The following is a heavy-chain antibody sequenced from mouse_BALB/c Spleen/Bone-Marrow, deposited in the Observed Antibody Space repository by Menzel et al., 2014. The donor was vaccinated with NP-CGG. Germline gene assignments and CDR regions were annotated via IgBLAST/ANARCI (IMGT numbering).Heavy chain of an antibody. V-gene: IGHV1-5*01. CDR3: TTLARNKFDY. D-gene: IGHD3-1*01. CDR2: IYPGNSDT. CDR1: GYTFSNYW. Sequence: EVQLQQSGTVLARPGAAVKMSCKASGYTFSNYWMHWVEQRPGQGLEWIGTIYPGNSDTTYNQKFKGKATLTAVTSTSTAYMELSSLTNEDSAVYYCTTLARNKFDYWGQGTTLTVSS. J-gene: IGHJ2*01.